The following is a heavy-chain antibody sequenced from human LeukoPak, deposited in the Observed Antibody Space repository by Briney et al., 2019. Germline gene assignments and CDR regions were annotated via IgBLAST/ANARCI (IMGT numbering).Heavy chain of an antibody. V-gene: IGHV3-7*01. CDR3: ARLTGTTGFDY. J-gene: IGHJ4*02. Sequence: GGYLRLHCAASGFPFSSYWMSWVRQAPGKGLEWVANIKQDGSDKYYVDSVKGRFSISRDNAKNSLYLQLNSLRADDTAVYYCARLTGTTGFDYWGQGTLVTVSS. D-gene: IGHD1-1*01. CDR2: IKQDGSDK. CDR1: GFPFSSYW.